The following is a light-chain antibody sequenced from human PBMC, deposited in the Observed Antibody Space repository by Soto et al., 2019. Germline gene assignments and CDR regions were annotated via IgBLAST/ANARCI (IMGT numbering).Light chain of an antibody. J-gene: IGKJ1*01. CDR3: QQHRNWPWT. CDR1: QSVSSY. Sequence: IVLTQSPATLSLSPGERATLSCRASQSVSSYLAWYQQKPGQAPRLLIYDASNRATGIPARFSGSGSGTDLTLTISSLEPEDFAVYYCQQHRNWPWTFGQGTKVEIK. V-gene: IGKV3-11*01. CDR2: DAS.